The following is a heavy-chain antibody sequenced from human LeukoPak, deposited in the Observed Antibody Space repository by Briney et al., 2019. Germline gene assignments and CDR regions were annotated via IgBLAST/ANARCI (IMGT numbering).Heavy chain of an antibody. J-gene: IGHJ6*03. V-gene: IGHV3-23*01. Sequence: GGSLRLSCAASGFTFSNYAMSWVRQAPGKGLEWVSAISGSDGSTNYADSVKGRFTISRDSSKNTLYLQMNSLREEDTAVYYCARGGSWYRDYYYYMDVWGKGTTVTVSS. CDR1: GFTFSNYA. D-gene: IGHD6-13*01. CDR3: ARGGSWYRDYYYYMDV. CDR2: ISGSDGST.